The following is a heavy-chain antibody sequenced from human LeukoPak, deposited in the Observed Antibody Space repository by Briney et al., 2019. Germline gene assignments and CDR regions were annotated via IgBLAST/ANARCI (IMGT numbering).Heavy chain of an antibody. V-gene: IGHV1-3*03. D-gene: IGHD2-21*02. CDR1: GYTFTNYA. J-gene: IGHJ4*02. CDR2: INAGNGNT. Sequence: GASVKVSCKASGYTFTNYAINWVRQAPGQRLEWMGWINAGNGNTKYSQEFQGRVTITRDTSTSTAYMELISLRSEDMAVYYCARGRWTAHTVGYYFDSWGQGTLVTVSS. CDR3: ARGRWTAHTVGYYFDS.